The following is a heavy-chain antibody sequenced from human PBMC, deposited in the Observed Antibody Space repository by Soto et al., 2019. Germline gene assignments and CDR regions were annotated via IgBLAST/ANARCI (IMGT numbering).Heavy chain of an antibody. J-gene: IGHJ6*02. CDR3: ARDVDFWSGESYYYGMDV. V-gene: IGHV3-48*02. Sequence: GGSVRLACAASGVTCSSYGMKWVRQAPGKGLEWVSYISSSSSTIYYADSVKGRFTISRDNAKNSLYLQMNSLRDEDTAVYYCARDVDFWSGESYYYGMDVWGQGT. D-gene: IGHD3-3*01. CDR1: GVTCSSYG. CDR2: ISSSSSTI.